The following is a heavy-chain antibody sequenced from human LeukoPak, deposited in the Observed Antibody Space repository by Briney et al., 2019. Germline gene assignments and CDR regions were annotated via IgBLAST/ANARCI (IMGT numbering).Heavy chain of an antibody. CDR2: MNPNSGNT. Sequence: ASVKVSCKASGYTFTSYDINWVRQATGQGLEWMGWMNPNSGNTGYAQKFQGRVTMTRNTSISTAYMELSSLRSEDTAVYYCARRRSGWKNFDYWGQGTLVTVSS. CDR1: GYTFTSYD. J-gene: IGHJ4*02. CDR3: ARRRSGWKNFDY. D-gene: IGHD6-19*01. V-gene: IGHV1-8*01.